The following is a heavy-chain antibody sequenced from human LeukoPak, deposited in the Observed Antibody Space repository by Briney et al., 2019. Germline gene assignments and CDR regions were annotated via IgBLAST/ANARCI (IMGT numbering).Heavy chain of an antibody. CDR1: GFTFSSYV. D-gene: IGHD5-24*01. V-gene: IGHV3-74*01. CDR3: ARDWVYKIDY. CDR2: ISHDGII. J-gene: IGHJ4*02. Sequence: GGSLRLSCETAGFTFSSYVMHWIRRTPGKGLVWVSRISHDGIISYADSVKGRFTISRDNAKNTLILQMNSLRVEDTAVYYCARDWVYKIDYWGRGTLVTVSS.